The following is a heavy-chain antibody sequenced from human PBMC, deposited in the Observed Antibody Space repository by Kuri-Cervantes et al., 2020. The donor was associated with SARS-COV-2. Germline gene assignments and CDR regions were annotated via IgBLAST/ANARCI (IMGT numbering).Heavy chain of an antibody. CDR3: ARHGNSYCSSTSCSYNYYYYYMDV. V-gene: IGHV4-30-4*08. D-gene: IGHD2-2*01. CDR2: IYYSGST. J-gene: IGHJ6*03. CDR1: GDSISSGSYY. Sequence: SETLSLTCTVSGDSISSGSYYWGWIRQPPGKGLEWIGYIYYSGSTYYNPSLKSRVTISVDTSKNQFSLKLSSVTAADTAVYYCARHGNSYCSSTSCSYNYYYYYMDVWGKGTTVTVSS.